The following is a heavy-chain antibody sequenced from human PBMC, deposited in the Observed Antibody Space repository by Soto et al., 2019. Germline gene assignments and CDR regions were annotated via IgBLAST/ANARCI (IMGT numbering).Heavy chain of an antibody. D-gene: IGHD2-15*01. J-gene: IGHJ5*02. CDR2: INPDNGNT. CDR3: ARGIATGQLDP. Sequence: ASVKVSCKASGYTFTRYTMNWVRQAPGQRLEWMGWINPDNGNTKSSQKFQDRVIITRDTSASTAYMDLSSLRSEDTTVYYCARGIATGQLDPWGQGTLVTVSS. CDR1: GYTFTRYT. V-gene: IGHV1-3*01.